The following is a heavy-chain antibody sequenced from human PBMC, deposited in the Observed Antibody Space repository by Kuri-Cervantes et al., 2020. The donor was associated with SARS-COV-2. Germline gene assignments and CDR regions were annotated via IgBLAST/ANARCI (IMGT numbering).Heavy chain of an antibody. CDR1: GFTVSSNY. Sequence: LSLTCAASGFTVSSNYMSWVRQAPGKGLEWVSVIYSGGSTYYADSVKGRFTISRDNSKNTLYLQMSSLRAEDTAVYYCVSGFLSGRITSPGYWGQGTLVTVSS. CDR3: VSGFLSGRITSPGY. CDR2: IYSGGST. D-gene: IGHD1-14*01. V-gene: IGHV3-53*05. J-gene: IGHJ4*02.